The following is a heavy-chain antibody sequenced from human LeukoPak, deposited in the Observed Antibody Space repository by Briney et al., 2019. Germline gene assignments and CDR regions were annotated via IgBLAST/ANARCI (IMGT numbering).Heavy chain of an antibody. V-gene: IGHV3-30*03. CDR1: GFSFSNYA. CDR3: ARRFDY. Sequence: GGSLRLSCAATGFSFSNYAMHWVRQTPGKGLGWVTLISHDGRNQNYADSVKGRFTISRDNSRNTLYLQMNSLRPEDTAVYYCARRFDYWGQGTLVTVSS. J-gene: IGHJ4*02. CDR2: ISHDGRNQ.